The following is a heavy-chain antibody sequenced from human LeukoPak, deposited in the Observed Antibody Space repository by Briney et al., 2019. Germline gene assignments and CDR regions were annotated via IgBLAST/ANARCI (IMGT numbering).Heavy chain of an antibody. CDR3: ARAVGIAAAAPFDY. CDR2: ISSSSTYI. Sequence: GGSLRLSCAASGFTFSSYAMSWVRQAPGKGLEWVSSISSSSTYIYYADSVKGRFTISRDNAKNSLYLQMNSLRAEDTAVYYCARAVGIAAAAPFDYWGQGTLVTVSS. D-gene: IGHD6-13*01. CDR1: GFTFSSYA. J-gene: IGHJ4*02. V-gene: IGHV3-21*01.